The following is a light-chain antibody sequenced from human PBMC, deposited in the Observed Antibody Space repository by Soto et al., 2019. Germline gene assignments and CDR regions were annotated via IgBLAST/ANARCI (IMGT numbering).Light chain of an antibody. CDR2: GAF. CDR1: QSVSSNY. V-gene: IGKV3-20*01. CDR3: QKYCTSLT. J-gene: IGKJ4*01. Sequence: EIVLTQSPGPLSLSPGERATLSCRASQSVSSNYLAWYEQKLGQAPRLIIFGAFSRYAGIPDRFSGSGSGTDFTLTISRMEPEDFTVYYGQKYCTSLTFGGGTKVEIK.